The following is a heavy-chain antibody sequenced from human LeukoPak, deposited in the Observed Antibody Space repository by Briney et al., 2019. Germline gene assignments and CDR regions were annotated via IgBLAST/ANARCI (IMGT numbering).Heavy chain of an antibody. D-gene: IGHD6-19*01. Sequence: SGGSLRLSCAASGFTFSSYEMNWVRQAPGKGLEWVSYISSSGSTIYYADSVKGRFTISRDNAKNSLYLQMNSLRAEDTAVYYCARDSEQWLIFDYWGQGTLVTVSS. CDR3: ARDSEQWLIFDY. V-gene: IGHV3-48*03. J-gene: IGHJ4*02. CDR2: ISSSGSTI. CDR1: GFTFSSYE.